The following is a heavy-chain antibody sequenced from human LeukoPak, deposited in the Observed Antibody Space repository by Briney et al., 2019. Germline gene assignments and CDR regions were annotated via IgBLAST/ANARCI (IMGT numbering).Heavy chain of an antibody. D-gene: IGHD3-22*01. CDR1: GFTFSSYG. J-gene: IGHJ3*02. Sequence: GGSLRLSCAASGFTFSSYGMHWVRQAPGKGLEWVAVIWYDGSNKYYADSVKGRFTISRDNSKNTLYPQMNSLRAEDTAVYYCARGGGYYWPGDAFDIWGQGTMVTVSS. CDR2: IWYDGSNK. CDR3: ARGGGYYWPGDAFDI. V-gene: IGHV3-33*01.